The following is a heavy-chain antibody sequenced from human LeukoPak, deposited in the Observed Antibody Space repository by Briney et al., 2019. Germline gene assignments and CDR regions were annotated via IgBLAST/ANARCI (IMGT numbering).Heavy chain of an antibody. J-gene: IGHJ3*02. CDR3: AGGADTAMGAAFDI. D-gene: IGHD5-18*01. Sequence: GSLRLSCAASGFTFSSYSKHWGRQAAGKGLEGVAVISYDGSNKYYADSVKGRFTISRDSSKNTLYLQMNSLRAEDTAVYYCAGGADTAMGAAFDIWGQGTMVTVSS. CDR2: ISYDGSNK. CDR1: GFTFSSYS. V-gene: IGHV3-30*04.